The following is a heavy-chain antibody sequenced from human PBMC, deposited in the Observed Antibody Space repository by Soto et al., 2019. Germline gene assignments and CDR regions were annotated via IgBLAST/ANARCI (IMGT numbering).Heavy chain of an antibody. V-gene: IGHV3-7*03. J-gene: IGHJ4*02. CDR3: ARDGHYDFWSGHIDY. CDR2: IKQDGSEK. CDR1: GFTFSSYW. Sequence: EVQLVESGGGLVQPGGSLRLSCAASGFTFSSYWMSWVRQAPGKGLEWVANIKQDGSEKYYVDSVKGRFTISRDNAKNSLYLQMNSLRAEDTAVYYCARDGHYDFWSGHIDYWGQGTLVTVSS. D-gene: IGHD3-3*01.